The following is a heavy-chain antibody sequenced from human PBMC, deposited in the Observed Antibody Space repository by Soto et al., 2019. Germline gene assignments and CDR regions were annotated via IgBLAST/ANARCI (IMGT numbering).Heavy chain of an antibody. CDR3: AKDHLPTTITTPWFDP. V-gene: IGHV3-30*18. J-gene: IGHJ5*02. CDR1: GFSFSSHG. CDR2: ISYDGNNK. Sequence: QVQLVGSGGGVVQPGRSLRLSCEASGFSFSSHGRHWVRQAPGKGLEWLAVISYDGNNKYYADSVKGRFSISRDNYKNTLYLQMNSLRAEDTAVYYCAKDHLPTTITTPWFDPWGQGTLVTVSS. D-gene: IGHD4-17*01.